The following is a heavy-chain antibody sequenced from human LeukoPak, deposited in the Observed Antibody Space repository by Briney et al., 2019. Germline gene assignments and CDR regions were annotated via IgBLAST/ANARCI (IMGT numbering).Heavy chain of an antibody. CDR2: INAGNGNT. CDR1: GYTFTSYA. D-gene: IGHD5-12*01. J-gene: IGHJ6*03. CDR3: ARDQVDIVATILYYYYYMDV. Sequence: ASVKVSCKASGYTFTSYAMHWVRQAPGQRLEWMGWINAGNGNTKYSQEFQGRVTITRDTSASTAYMELSSLRSEDMAVYYCARDQVDIVATILYYYYYMDVWGKGTTVTISS. V-gene: IGHV1-3*03.